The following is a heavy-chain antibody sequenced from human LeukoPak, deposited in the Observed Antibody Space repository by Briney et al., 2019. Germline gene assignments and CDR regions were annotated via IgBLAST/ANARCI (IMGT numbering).Heavy chain of an antibody. J-gene: IGHJ4*02. CDR1: GFIFDSYA. Sequence: GGSLRLSCAASGFIFDSYAMHWVGQAPGKGLEYVAAISSNGGSTYYADSVKGRFTISRDSSKTTLYLQMGSLRAEDTALYYCAKGYYYDSRSYSPTFDYWGQGTLVTVSS. V-gene: IGHV3-64*02. D-gene: IGHD3-22*01. CDR2: ISSNGGST. CDR3: AKGYYYDSRSYSPTFDY.